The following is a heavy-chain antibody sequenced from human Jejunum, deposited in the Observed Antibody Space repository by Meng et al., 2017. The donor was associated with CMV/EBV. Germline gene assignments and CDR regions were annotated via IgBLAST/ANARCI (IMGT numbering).Heavy chain of an antibody. CDR1: GVSAFSSGVG. J-gene: IGHJ4*02. D-gene: IGHD1-26*01. CDR2: IYWDDDK. V-gene: IGHV2-5*02. Sequence: QIPLKESGPSLVKPTQTLTLTWAVYGVSAFSSGVGLGWIRQPPGKALEWLALIYWDDDKRYSPSLRSRLTITKDTSKNEVVLTMTNMDPVDTGTYYCAHFVGGYYPSRPDYWGQGTLVTVSS. CDR3: AHFVGGYYPSRPDY.